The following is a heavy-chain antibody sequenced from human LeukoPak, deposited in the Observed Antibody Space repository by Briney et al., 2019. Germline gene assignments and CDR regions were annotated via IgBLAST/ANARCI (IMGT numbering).Heavy chain of an antibody. V-gene: IGHV4-34*01. Sequence: PSETLSLTCAVYGGSFSGYYWSWIRQPPGKGLEWIGEINHSGSTNYNPSLKSRVTISVDTSKNQFSLKLSSVTAADTAVYYWARATMTTVTDWGQGTLVTVSS. J-gene: IGHJ4*02. CDR2: INHSGST. D-gene: IGHD4-11*01. CDR3: ARATMTTVTD. CDR1: GGSFSGYY.